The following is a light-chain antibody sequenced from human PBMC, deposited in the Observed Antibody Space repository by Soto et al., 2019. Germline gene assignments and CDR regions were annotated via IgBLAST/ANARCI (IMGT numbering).Light chain of an antibody. Sequence: QSALTQPASVSGSPGQSITFSCTGTSSDVGSYNYVSWYQQHPGKAPKLMIYDVSNRPLGISTRFSGSKSGNTASLTISGLQAEDEADYYCSSYTRSSTLVFGGGTKLTVL. CDR2: DVS. J-gene: IGLJ2*01. V-gene: IGLV2-14*03. CDR1: SSDVGSYNY. CDR3: SSYTRSSTLV.